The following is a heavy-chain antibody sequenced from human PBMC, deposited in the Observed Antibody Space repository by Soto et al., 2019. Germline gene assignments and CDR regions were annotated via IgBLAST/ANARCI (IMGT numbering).Heavy chain of an antibody. J-gene: IGHJ4*02. CDR3: AKGSEFSNSYTLDFDF. Sequence: SLRLSCAASGFTFSSYAMSWVRQAPGRGLEWVSIISGNGGSTYYAASVKGRFTISRDNTKNTLYLQMDSLTAEDTAVYYCAKGSEFSNSYTLDFDFWGQGALVTVSS. D-gene: IGHD6-6*01. CDR2: ISGNGGST. V-gene: IGHV3-23*01. CDR1: GFTFSSYA.